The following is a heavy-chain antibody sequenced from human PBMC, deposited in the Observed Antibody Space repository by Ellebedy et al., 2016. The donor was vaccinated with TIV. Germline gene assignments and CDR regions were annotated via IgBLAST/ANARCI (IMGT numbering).Heavy chain of an antibody. V-gene: IGHV3-53*01. CDR2: IYIGGAT. CDR1: GFTVSSNY. J-gene: IGHJ4*02. Sequence: GESLKISCAASGFTVSSNYMSWVRQAPGKGLEWVSVIYIGGATYYADSVKGRFTISRDTSENTLSLQMNGLRAEDTAVYHCARDCGYSCTYDCWGQGILVTVSS. D-gene: IGHD2-2*03. CDR3: ARDCGYSCTYDC.